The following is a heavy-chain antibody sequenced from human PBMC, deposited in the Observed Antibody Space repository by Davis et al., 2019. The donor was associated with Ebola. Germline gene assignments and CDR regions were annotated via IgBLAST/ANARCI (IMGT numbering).Heavy chain of an antibody. CDR1: GFTFSSYG. CDR3: ARGSGRGYSYLRRGKLDY. V-gene: IGHV3-33*01. CDR2: IWYDGSNK. Sequence: PGGSLRLSCAASGFTFSSYGMHWVRQAPGKGLEWVAVIWYDGSNKYYADSVKGRFTISRDNSKNTLYLQMNSLRAEDTAVYYCARGSGRGYSYLRRGKLDYWGQGTLVTVSS. D-gene: IGHD5-18*01. J-gene: IGHJ4*02.